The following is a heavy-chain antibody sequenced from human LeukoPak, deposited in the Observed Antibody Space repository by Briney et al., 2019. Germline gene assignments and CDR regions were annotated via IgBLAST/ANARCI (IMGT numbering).Heavy chain of an antibody. CDR2: INHSGST. CDR1: GGYISSSIYY. Sequence: SETLSLTCTVSGGYISSSIYYWSWIRQPPGKGLEWIGEINHSGSTNYNPSLKSRVTISVDTSKNQFSLKLSSVTAADTAVYYCARDNDSRDPPHFDYWGQGTLVTVSS. V-gene: IGHV4-39*07. CDR3: ARDNDSRDPPHFDY. D-gene: IGHD3-16*01. J-gene: IGHJ4*02.